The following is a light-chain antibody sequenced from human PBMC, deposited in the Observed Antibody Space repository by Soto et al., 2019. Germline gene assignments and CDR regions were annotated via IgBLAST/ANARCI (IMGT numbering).Light chain of an antibody. CDR3: QQRSNWPPYT. CDR2: DAS. Sequence: EIVLTQSPATLSLSPGERATLSCRASQSVSSYLAWYQQKPGQAPRLLIYDASNRATGIPARFSGSGSGTDLTLTISSLEPEDFAVYYCQQRSNWPPYTFGQGTQLEIQ. J-gene: IGKJ2*01. CDR1: QSVSSY. V-gene: IGKV3-11*01.